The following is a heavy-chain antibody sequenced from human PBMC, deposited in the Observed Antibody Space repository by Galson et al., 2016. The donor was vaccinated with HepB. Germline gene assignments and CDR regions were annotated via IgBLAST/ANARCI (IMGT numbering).Heavy chain of an antibody. CDR2: IQKDGSET. V-gene: IGHV3-7*04. D-gene: IGHD5-18*01. J-gene: IGHJ4*02. CDR1: GFTFNNFW. CDR3: ARGRAMVID. Sequence: SLRLSCAASGFTFNNFWMSWVRQAPGKGLEWVANIQKDGSETNYVDSVKGRFTISRDNAQNSVSLQMNSLRGEDTAVYYCARGRAMVIDWGQGTLVTVSS.